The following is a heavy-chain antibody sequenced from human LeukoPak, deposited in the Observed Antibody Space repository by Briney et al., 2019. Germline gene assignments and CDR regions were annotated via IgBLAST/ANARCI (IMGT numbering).Heavy chain of an antibody. Sequence: GGSLRLSCAASRFAFSGYAMYWVRQAPGKGLEWVSCIDASGVNTYYADSVRGRFTISRDNSNNTLYLQMNSLRAEDTAVYYCAKGSGSGWYGWFDPWGQGTLVTVSS. CDR3: AKGSGSGWYGWFDP. V-gene: IGHV3-23*01. J-gene: IGHJ5*02. CDR2: IDASGVNT. CDR1: RFAFSGYA. D-gene: IGHD6-19*01.